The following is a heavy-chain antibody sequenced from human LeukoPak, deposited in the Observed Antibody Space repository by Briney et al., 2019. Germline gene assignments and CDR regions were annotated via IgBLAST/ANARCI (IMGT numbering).Heavy chain of an antibody. J-gene: IGHJ3*02. CDR1: AGSISSSSHY. Sequence: SETLSLTCTVSAGSISSSSHYWDWIRQPPGKGLEWIGSIYYRGSTNYNPSLKSRVTISVDTSKNQFSLKLSSVTAADTAVYYCARKGLQIVVGKRAFDIWGQGTMVTVSS. CDR3: ARKGLQIVVGKRAFDI. V-gene: IGHV4-39*07. D-gene: IGHD3-22*01. CDR2: IYYRGST.